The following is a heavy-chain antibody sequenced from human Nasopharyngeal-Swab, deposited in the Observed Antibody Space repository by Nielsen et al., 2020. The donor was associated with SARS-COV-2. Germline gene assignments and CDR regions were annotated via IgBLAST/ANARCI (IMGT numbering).Heavy chain of an antibody. CDR1: GFTFTNYD. J-gene: IGHJ3*02. CDR3: AREIHYYDSSTYYGTDAFDI. D-gene: IGHD3-22*01. CDR2: IGHDGDT. Sequence: GESLKISCAASGFTFTNYDMHWVRQATGRGLEWASAIGHDGDTYYPGSVKGRFTISRENAKNSLYLQMNSLRAGDTAVYYCAREIHYYDSSTYYGTDAFDIWGQGTVVTVSS. V-gene: IGHV3-13*01.